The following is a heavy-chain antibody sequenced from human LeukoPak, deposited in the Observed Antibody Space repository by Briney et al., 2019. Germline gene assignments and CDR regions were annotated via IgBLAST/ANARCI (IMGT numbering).Heavy chain of an antibody. V-gene: IGHV3-74*01. CDR1: GFTFSSYW. CDR3: ARDERITMVRGAVGYFDY. CDR2: INSDGSST. D-gene: IGHD3-10*01. Sequence: PGGSLRLSCAASGFTFSSYWMHWVRQAPGKGLVWVSRINSDGSSTSYADSVKGRFTISRDNAKNTLYLQMNSLRAEDTAVYYCARDERITMVRGAVGYFDYWGQGTLVTVSS. J-gene: IGHJ4*02.